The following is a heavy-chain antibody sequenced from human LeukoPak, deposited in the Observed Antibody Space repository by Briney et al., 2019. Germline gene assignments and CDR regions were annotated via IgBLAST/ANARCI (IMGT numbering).Heavy chain of an antibody. V-gene: IGHV3-30*18. CDR2: ISKDEKTK. J-gene: IGHJ3*02. CDR1: GFNFNNYG. CDR3: GKGVRNGYEGAYDAFEI. Sequence: TGGSLRLSCAASGFNFNNYGMHWVRQAPDKGLEWVGGISKDEKTKNYADAVKGRFTISRDDSKNTVYLQMNSLRADDTAVYYCGKGVRNGYEGAYDAFEIWGQGTMVTVSS. D-gene: IGHD5-24*01.